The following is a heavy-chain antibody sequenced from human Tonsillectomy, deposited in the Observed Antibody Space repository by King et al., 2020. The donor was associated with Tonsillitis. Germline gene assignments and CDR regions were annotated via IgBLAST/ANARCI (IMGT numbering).Heavy chain of an antibody. CDR1: GFTFSIYA. CDR3: ANLYYYDSSGNAFDI. CDR2: LSDSGGRT. Sequence: VQLVESGGGLVQPGGSLRLSCAASGFTFSIYAMSWVRQAPGKGLEWVSTLSDSGGRTDYADSVKGRFTISRDNPKNTLSLQMNSLRAEDTAVYYCANLYYYDSSGNAFDIWGQGTMVTVSS. D-gene: IGHD3-22*01. V-gene: IGHV3-23*04. J-gene: IGHJ3*02.